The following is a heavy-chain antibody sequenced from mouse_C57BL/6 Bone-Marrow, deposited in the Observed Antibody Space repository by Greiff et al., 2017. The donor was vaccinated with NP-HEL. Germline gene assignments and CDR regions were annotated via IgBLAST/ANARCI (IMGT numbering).Heavy chain of an antibody. CDR1: GYTFTSYW. J-gene: IGHJ2*01. CDR2: IYPSDSET. CDR3: ARGTTVGYFDY. Sequence: QVQLQQPGAELVRPGSSVKLSCKASGYTFTSYWMDWVKQRPGQGLEWIGNIYPSDSETHYNQKFKDKATLTVDKSSSTAYMQLSSLTSEDSAVYYCARGTTVGYFDYWGQGTTLTVSA. D-gene: IGHD1-1*01. V-gene: IGHV1-61*01.